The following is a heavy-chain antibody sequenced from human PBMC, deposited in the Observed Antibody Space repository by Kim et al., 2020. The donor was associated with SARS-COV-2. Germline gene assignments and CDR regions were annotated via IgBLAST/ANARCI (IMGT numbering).Heavy chain of an antibody. Sequence: GGSLRLSCAASGFTFSSFAMSWVRQAPGKGLEWVSAISGSADETHYADSVKGRFTISRDNSKNTLYLQMNSLRAEDTAVYYCAKRMATVAGPFDYWGQGTLVTVSS. CDR2: ISGSADET. CDR1: GFTFSSFA. V-gene: IGHV3-23*01. CDR3: AKRMATVAGPFDY. J-gene: IGHJ4*02. D-gene: IGHD6-19*01.